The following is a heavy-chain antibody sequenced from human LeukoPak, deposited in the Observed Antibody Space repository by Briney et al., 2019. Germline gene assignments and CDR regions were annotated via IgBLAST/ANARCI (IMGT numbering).Heavy chain of an antibody. CDR3: SRGERYSYGYWAFDI. Sequence: ASVKVSCKASGYTFTSYAFRWVRQAPGQGLEWMGWISAYIGNTNYAHKLQGRVTMTTDTSTSTAYMELRSLRSDDTAVYYCSRGERYSYGYWAFDIWGQGTMVTVSS. V-gene: IGHV1-18*01. CDR2: ISAYIGNT. CDR1: GYTFTSYA. J-gene: IGHJ3*02. D-gene: IGHD5-18*01.